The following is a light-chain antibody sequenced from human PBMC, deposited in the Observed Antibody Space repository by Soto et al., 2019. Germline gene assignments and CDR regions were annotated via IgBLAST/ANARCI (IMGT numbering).Light chain of an antibody. V-gene: IGKV3-20*01. CDR3: LQSLKWT. J-gene: IGKJ1*01. CDR2: DAS. CDR1: QSVSSSY. Sequence: DILLTQSPGTLSLSPGQRATLSCRASQSVSSSYLAWYQQKPGQATRLLIYDASSRATGIPDRFSGSGSGTDLTLTISRPEPEDFAVYYCLQSLKWTLGQGTKVDIK.